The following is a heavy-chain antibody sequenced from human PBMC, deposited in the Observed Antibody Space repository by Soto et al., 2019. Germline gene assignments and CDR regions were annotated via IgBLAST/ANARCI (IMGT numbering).Heavy chain of an antibody. D-gene: IGHD3-10*01. CDR2: INHSGST. V-gene: IGHV4-34*01. J-gene: IGHJ4*02. Sequence: PSETLSLTCAVYGGSFSGYYWSLIRQPPGKGLDWLWEINHSGSTNYNPSLKSRVTISVDTSKNQFSLKLSSVTAADTAVYYCARGLMHYYGFTKPAGLDYWGQGTLVTLAS. CDR3: ARGLMHYYGFTKPAGLDY. CDR1: GGSFSGYY.